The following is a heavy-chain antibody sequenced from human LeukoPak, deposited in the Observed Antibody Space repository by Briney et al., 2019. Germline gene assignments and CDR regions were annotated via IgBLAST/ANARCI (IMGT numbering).Heavy chain of an antibody. CDR1: GFSLSTSGMC. CDR2: IDWDDDK. V-gene: IGHV2-70*11. Sequence: SGPALVKPTQTLTLACTFSGFSLSTSGMCVSWIRQPPGKALEWLARIDWDDDKYYSTSLKTRPTISKDTSKNQVVLTMTNMDPVDTATYYCARITAGEPEVYYMDVWGKGTTVTVSS. CDR3: ARITAGEPEVYYMDV. J-gene: IGHJ6*03. D-gene: IGHD1-14*01.